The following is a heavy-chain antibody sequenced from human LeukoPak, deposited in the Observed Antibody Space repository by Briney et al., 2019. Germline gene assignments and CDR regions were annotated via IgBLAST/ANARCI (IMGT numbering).Heavy chain of an antibody. J-gene: IGHJ4*02. CDR1: GFTFSNYG. CDR3: AKDNPLDY. CDR2: IRYDGDNK. Sequence: GGSLRLSCGASGFTFSNYGMLWVRQAPGKGLEWVAFIRYDGDNKLYADSVKGRFTISRDNSKNTLYLHINSLRAEDTAVYYCAKDNPLDYWGQGTLVIVSS. D-gene: IGHD1-14*01. V-gene: IGHV3-30*02.